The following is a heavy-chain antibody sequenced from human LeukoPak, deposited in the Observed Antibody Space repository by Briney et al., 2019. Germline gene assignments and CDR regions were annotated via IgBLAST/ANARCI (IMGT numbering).Heavy chain of an antibody. CDR1: GFTFSSYW. Sequence: PGGSLRLSCVASGFTFSSYWVHWVRQAPGKGLVWVSRINSDGSSTTYADSVKGRFTISRDNAKNTVYVQMNSLRAEDTAVYYCARGLPGHTSALGYWGQGTLVTVSS. V-gene: IGHV3-74*01. D-gene: IGHD6-25*01. J-gene: IGHJ4*02. CDR2: INSDGSST. CDR3: ARGLPGHTSALGY.